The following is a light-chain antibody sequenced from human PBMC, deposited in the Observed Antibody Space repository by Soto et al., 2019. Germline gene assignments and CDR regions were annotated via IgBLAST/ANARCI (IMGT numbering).Light chain of an antibody. J-gene: IGKJ1*01. CDR3: QQEWT. CDR1: QSISSY. CDR2: AAS. Sequence: DIPMTQSPSSLSAYVGDRLAITCRASQSISSYLNWYQQKPGKAPKLLIYAASTLQSGVPSRFSGSGSGTDFTLAISSLQPEDFATDYCQQEWTFGQGTKVDIK. V-gene: IGKV1-39*01.